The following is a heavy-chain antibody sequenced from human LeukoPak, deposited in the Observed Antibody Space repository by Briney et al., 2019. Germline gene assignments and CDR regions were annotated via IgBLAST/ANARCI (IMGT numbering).Heavy chain of an antibody. Sequence: GGSLRLSCAASGFTFSSYGMHWVRQAPGKGLEWVAVISYDGSNKYYADSVKGRFTISRDNSKNTLYLQMNSLRAEDTAVYYCAAVVGGSSSWYGNYFDYWGQGTLVTVSS. J-gene: IGHJ4*02. D-gene: IGHD6-13*01. CDR3: AAVVGGSSSWYGNYFDY. V-gene: IGHV3-30*03. CDR1: GFTFSSYG. CDR2: ISYDGSNK.